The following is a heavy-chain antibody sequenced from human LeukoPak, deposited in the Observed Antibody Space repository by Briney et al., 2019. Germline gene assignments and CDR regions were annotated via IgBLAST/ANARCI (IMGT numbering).Heavy chain of an antibody. CDR2: ISGSGGST. Sequence: GGSLRLSCAASGFTFSSYSMNWVRQAPGKGLEWVSAISGSGGSTYYADSVKGRFTISRDNSKNTLYLQMNSLRAEDTAVYYCASNLYLYCSSTSCYRDRYYYYYMDVWGKGTTVTISS. CDR1: GFTFSSYS. CDR3: ASNLYLYCSSTSCYRDRYYYYYMDV. V-gene: IGHV3-23*01. D-gene: IGHD2-2*02. J-gene: IGHJ6*03.